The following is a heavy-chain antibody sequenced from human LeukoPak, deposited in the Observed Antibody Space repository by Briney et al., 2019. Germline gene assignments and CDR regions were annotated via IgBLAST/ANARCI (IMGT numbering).Heavy chain of an antibody. CDR2: INHSGST. CDR3: ASGYSYGLFDY. CDR1: GGSFSGYY. D-gene: IGHD5-18*01. Sequence: SETLSLTCAVYGGSFSGYYWSWIRQPPGKGLEWIGEINHSGSTNYNPSLKSRVTISVDTSKNQLSLKLSSVTAADTAVYYCASGYSYGLFDYWGQGTLVTVSS. V-gene: IGHV4-34*01. J-gene: IGHJ4*02.